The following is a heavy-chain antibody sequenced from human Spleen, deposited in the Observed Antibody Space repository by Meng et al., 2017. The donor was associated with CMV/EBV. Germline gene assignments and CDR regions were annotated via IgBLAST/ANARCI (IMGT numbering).Heavy chain of an antibody. V-gene: IGHV1-69*04. CDR2: IIPLLGVA. D-gene: IGHD5-12*01. CDR3: ARELPSGYSGYDHWFDP. J-gene: IGHJ5*02. CDR1: DTFNTNT. Sequence: DTFNTNTITWVRQAPGHGLEWMGRIIPLLGVANYAQQFQGRVTIIADKSTSTAYMELSSLRSDDTAVYYCARELPSGYSGYDHWFDPWGQGTLVTVSS.